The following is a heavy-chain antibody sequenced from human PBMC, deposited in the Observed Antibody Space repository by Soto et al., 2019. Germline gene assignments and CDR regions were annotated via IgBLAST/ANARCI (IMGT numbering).Heavy chain of an antibody. CDR1: GFTFSNYA. V-gene: IGHV3-23*01. J-gene: IGHJ4*02. Sequence: PGGSLRLSCAASGFTFSNYAMNWVRQAPGKGLEYVANINGPATSTSYADAVKGRFTISRDNSKGTLYLELNSLRVEDTAVYYCVKDPNWEWGYWGQGTLVTVSS. CDR3: VKDPNWEWGY. D-gene: IGHD1-1*01. CDR2: INGPATST.